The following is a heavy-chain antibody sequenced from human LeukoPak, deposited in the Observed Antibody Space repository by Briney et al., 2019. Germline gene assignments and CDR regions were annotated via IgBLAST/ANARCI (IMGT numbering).Heavy chain of an antibody. Sequence: PGGSLRLSCVASGITFSSDWMSWVRQAPGKGLEWVANIKHDGSVKQYVDSVKGRFTISTDNAKKSLFLQMDSLRAEDTAVYYCATNRGWHRLDLWGRGTLVTVSS. V-gene: IGHV3-7*01. D-gene: IGHD3-10*01. CDR3: ATNRGWHRLDL. CDR1: GITFSSDW. CDR2: IKHDGSVK. J-gene: IGHJ2*01.